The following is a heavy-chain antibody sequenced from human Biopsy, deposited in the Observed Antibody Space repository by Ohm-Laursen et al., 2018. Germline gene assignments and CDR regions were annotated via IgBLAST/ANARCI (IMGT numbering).Heavy chain of an antibody. CDR2: ISASGNHI. CDR3: ARDDEAKYCKHGVCPSDF. Sequence: SLRLSCAASGFSFSGFSMNWVRQAPGKGLEWVSSISASGNHIYYTDSVKGRFTVSRDNGKNSVYLQMNSLRVEDTAVYYCARDDEAKYCKHGVCPSDFWGQGTLVTASS. D-gene: IGHD2-8*01. CDR1: GFSFSGFS. J-gene: IGHJ4*02. V-gene: IGHV3-21*01.